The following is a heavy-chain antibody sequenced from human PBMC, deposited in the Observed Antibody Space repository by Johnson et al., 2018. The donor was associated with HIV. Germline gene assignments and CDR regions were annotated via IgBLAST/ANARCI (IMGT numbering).Heavy chain of an antibody. D-gene: IGHD3-22*01. V-gene: IGHV3-11*04. CDR1: GFTFSDYY. Sequence: QVQLVESGGGVVQPGGSLRLSCAASGFTFSDYYMSWIRQTPGKGLEWLSYISSSASTIYYADSVKGRFTISRDNAKNSLYLQMNSLRAEDTAVYYCARGLNYYDCSGYYCVDRADDAFDIWGQGTMVTVSS. J-gene: IGHJ3*02. CDR3: ARGLNYYDCSGYYCVDRADDAFDI. CDR2: ISSSASTI.